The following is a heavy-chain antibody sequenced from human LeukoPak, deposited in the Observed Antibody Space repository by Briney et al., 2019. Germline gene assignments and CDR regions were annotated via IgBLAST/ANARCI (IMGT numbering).Heavy chain of an antibody. CDR1: GFTLSKHW. CDR3: ANDFHYGDYAVDY. J-gene: IGHJ4*02. V-gene: IGHV3-7*03. Sequence: GGSLRLSCAASGFTLSKHWMTWVRQAPGKGLECVAIIKQDGSEKYYVNSVKGRFTISRDNSKNTLYLQMNSLRAEDTAVYYCANDFHYGDYAVDYWGQGTLVTVSS. CDR2: IKQDGSEK. D-gene: IGHD4-17*01.